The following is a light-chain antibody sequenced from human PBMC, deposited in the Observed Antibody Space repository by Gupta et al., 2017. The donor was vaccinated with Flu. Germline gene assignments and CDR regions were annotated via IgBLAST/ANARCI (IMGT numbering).Light chain of an antibody. V-gene: IGKV1-17*01. J-gene: IGKJ4*01. CDR2: GAS. Sequence: IQMTQSPVSLSASVADRVTITCRASQDIGSALDWYYQKPGKAPKCLIIGASSLQSGVPSRFSGSGYGTEFTLTISSLQPEDFATYYCLQRKSYPLTFGGGTKVEI. CDR3: LQRKSYPLT. CDR1: QDIGSA.